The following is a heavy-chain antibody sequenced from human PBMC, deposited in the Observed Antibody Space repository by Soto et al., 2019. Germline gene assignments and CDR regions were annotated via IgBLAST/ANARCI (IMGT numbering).Heavy chain of an antibody. CDR3: AKDCGEGNVGGGYKCGFDY. D-gene: IGHD5-12*01. CDR2: ISYDGSNK. J-gene: IGHJ4*02. V-gene: IGHV3-30*18. Sequence: PGGSLRLSCAASGFTFSSYGMHWVRRAPGKGLEWVAVISYDGSNKYYADSVKGRFTISRDNSKNTLYLQMNSLRAEDTAVYYCAKDCGEGNVGGGYKCGFDYWGQGTLVTVSS. CDR1: GFTFSSYG.